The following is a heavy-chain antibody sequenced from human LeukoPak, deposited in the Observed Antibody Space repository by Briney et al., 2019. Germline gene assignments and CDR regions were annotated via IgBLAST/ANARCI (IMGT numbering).Heavy chain of an antibody. CDR3: AREVAGIQLFDY. V-gene: IGHV4-59*01. D-gene: IGHD5-18*01. CDR2: IYYSGST. Sequence: SETLSLTCTVSGRSISSYYWSWIRQPPGKGLEWIGTIYYSGSTKNNSSLKSRVTISVDTSKNQFSLKLSSVTAAVRAVYYCAREVAGIQLFDYWGQGTLVTVSS. CDR1: GRSISSYY. J-gene: IGHJ4*02.